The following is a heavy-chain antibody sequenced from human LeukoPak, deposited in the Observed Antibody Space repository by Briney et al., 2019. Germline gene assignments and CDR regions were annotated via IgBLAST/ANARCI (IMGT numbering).Heavy chain of an antibody. CDR1: GGSISSYY. CDR2: IYYSGST. CDR3: ARDSYYYDSSGYKLNWFDP. J-gene: IGHJ5*02. D-gene: IGHD3-22*01. Sequence: SETLSLPCTVSGGSISSYYWSWIRQPPGKGLEWIGYIYYSGSTNYNPSLKSRVTISVDTSKNQFSLKLSSVTAADTAVYYCARDSYYYDSSGYKLNWFDPWGQGTLVTVSS. V-gene: IGHV4-59*01.